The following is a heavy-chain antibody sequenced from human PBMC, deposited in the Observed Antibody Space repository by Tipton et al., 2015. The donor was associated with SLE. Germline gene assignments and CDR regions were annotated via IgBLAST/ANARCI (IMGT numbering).Heavy chain of an antibody. J-gene: IGHJ4*02. CDR3: AKGSGWYKD. CDR1: GDSISNHY. D-gene: IGHD6-19*01. CDR2: AYYSGNT. Sequence: TLSLTCTVSGDSISNHYWSWIRQPPGKGLEWIGYAYYSGNTKYNPSLKSRVTISVDTSKKQISLKLTSVTAADTAVFYCAKGSGWYKDWGRGILVTVSS. V-gene: IGHV4-59*11.